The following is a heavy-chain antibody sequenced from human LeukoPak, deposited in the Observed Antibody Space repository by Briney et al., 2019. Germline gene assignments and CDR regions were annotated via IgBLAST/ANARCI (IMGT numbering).Heavy chain of an antibody. V-gene: IGHV3-7*01. CDR2: IKEDGSEK. CDR1: GFTFNTYW. D-gene: IGHD1-26*01. Sequence: GGSLRLSCAASGFTFNTYWMAWVRQAPGKGLQWVAHIKEDGSEKYYLDSVRGRFTIGRDDAKSSLYLQMTSLRAEDTALYYCVRAGWELDYWGQGTPVTVSS. J-gene: IGHJ4*02. CDR3: VRAGWELDY.